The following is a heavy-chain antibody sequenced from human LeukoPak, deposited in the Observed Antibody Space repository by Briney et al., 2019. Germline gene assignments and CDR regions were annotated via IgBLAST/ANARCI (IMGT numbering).Heavy chain of an antibody. CDR2: IHNNGIT. J-gene: IGHJ3*02. V-gene: IGHV3-66*01. Sequence: LAGGSLRLSCAASGFTVSSNYMIWVRQAPGTGLEGVSIIHNNGITHYADSVKGRFTISRDSAKNSLYLPMNRLRAEDTAVYYCARDRQSYGYIDAFDIWGQGTLVTVSS. D-gene: IGHD5-18*01. CDR1: GFTVSSNY. CDR3: ARDRQSYGYIDAFDI.